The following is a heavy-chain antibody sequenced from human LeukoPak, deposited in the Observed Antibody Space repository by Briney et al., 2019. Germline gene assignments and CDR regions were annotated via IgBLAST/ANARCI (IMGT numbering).Heavy chain of an antibody. CDR2: IYYSGST. J-gene: IGHJ3*02. CDR1: GGSISSSNYY. D-gene: IGHD3-22*01. Sequence: SETLSLTCTVSGGSISSSNYYWGWIRQPPGKGLEWIGSIYYSGSTYYNPSLKSRVTISVDTSKNQFSLKLSSVTAADTAVYFCARGPYSYDSSGAFDIWGQGTMVTVSS. CDR3: ARGPYSYDSSGAFDI. V-gene: IGHV4-39*07.